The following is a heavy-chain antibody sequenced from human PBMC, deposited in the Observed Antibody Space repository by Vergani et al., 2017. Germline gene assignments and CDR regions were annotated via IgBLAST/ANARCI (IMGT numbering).Heavy chain of an antibody. CDR3: AKDPSSPTVTSDYYYYYYMDV. V-gene: IGHV3-30*18. CDR1: GFTFSSYG. CDR2: ISYDGSNK. Sequence: QVQLVESGGGVVQPGRSLRLSCAASGFTFSSYGMHWVRQAPGKGLEWVAVISYDGSNKYYADSVKGRFTISRDNSKNTLYLQMNSLRAEDTAVYYCAKDPSSPTVTSDYYYYYYMDVWGKGTTVTVSS. D-gene: IGHD4-11*01. J-gene: IGHJ6*03.